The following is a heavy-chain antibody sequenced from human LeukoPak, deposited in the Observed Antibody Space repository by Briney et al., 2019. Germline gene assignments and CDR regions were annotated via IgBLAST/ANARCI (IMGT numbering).Heavy chain of an antibody. V-gene: IGHV3-33*06. CDR2: IWYDGSNK. D-gene: IGHD2-21*02. CDR1: GFTFSSYG. CDR3: AKDPRIRDIVVVTAISVDWYFDL. J-gene: IGHJ2*01. Sequence: GGSLRLSCATSGFTFSSYGMHWVRQAPGKGLEWVAVIWYDGSNKYYADSVKGRFTISRDNSKNTLYLQMNSVRAEDTAVYYCAKDPRIRDIVVVTAISVDWYFDLWGRGTLVTVSS.